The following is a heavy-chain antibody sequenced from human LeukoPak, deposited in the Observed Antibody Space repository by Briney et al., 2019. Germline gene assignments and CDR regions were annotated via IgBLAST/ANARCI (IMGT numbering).Heavy chain of an antibody. V-gene: IGHV4-30-4*08. Sequence: PTQTLSLTCTGSGGSISSGDYFWRWIRQPPGKGLEWIGYIYYSGCTYYNPSLKSRLTISVDTSKNQFSLKLSSVTAADTAVYYCARHKTWLQDYFAHWGPGTLVTISS. D-gene: IGHD5-24*01. CDR3: ARHKTWLQDYFAH. CDR1: GGSISSGDYF. CDR2: IYYSGCT. J-gene: IGHJ4*02.